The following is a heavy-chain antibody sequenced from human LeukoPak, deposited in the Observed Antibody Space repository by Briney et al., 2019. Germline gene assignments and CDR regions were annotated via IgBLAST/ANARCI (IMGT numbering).Heavy chain of an antibody. CDR2: IIPIFGTA. CDR3: AREGEMATIPDLFDY. Sequence: GASVKVSCKASGGTFSSYAISWVRQAPGQGLEWMGGIIPIFGTANYAQKFQGRVTITADESTSTAYMELSSLRSEDTAVYYCAREGEMATIPDLFDYWGQGTLVTVSS. V-gene: IGHV1-69*13. CDR1: GGTFSSYA. J-gene: IGHJ4*02. D-gene: IGHD5-24*01.